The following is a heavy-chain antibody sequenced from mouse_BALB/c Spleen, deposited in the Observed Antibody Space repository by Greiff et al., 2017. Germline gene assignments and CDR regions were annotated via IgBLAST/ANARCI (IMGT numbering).Heavy chain of an antibody. CDR3: ARHGNYVDYYAMDY. V-gene: IGHV2-6-7*01. J-gene: IGHJ4*01. CDR2: IWGDGST. Sequence: VKLQESGPGLVAPSQSLSITCTVSGFSLTGYGVNWVRQPPGKGLEWLGMIWGDGSTDYNSALKSRLSISKDNSKSQVFLKMNSLQTDDTARYYCARHGNYVDYYAMDYWGQGTSVTVSS. CDR1: GFSLTGYG. D-gene: IGHD2-1*01.